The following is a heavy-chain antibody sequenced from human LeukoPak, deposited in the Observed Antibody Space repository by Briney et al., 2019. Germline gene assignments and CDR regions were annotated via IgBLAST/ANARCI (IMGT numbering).Heavy chain of an antibody. J-gene: IGHJ4*02. CDR2: IYTTGST. CDR3: ARDLNVAVAGPIFDS. Sequence: SETLSLTCTISGGSISSYYWSWIRQPAWKGLEWIGRIYTTGSTNYNPSLKSRVTMSADTSKNQFSLKLSSVTAADTAVYYCARDLNVAVAGPIFDSWGQGTLVTVSS. CDR1: GGSISSYY. V-gene: IGHV4-4*07. D-gene: IGHD6-19*01.